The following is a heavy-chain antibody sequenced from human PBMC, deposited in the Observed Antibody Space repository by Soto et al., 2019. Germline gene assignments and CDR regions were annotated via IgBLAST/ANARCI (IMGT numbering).Heavy chain of an antibody. V-gene: IGHV3-23*01. CDR2: ISGSGGST. D-gene: IGHD6-19*01. CDR3: AKGVQSRPSALYYYYYGMDV. J-gene: IGHJ6*02. Sequence: EVQLLESGGGLVQPGGSLRLSCAASGFTFSSYAMSWVRQAPGKGLEWVSAISGSGGSTYYADSVKGRFTISRDNSKNTLYLQMNSLRAEDTAVYYCAKGVQSRPSALYYYYYGMDVWGQGTTVTVSS. CDR1: GFTFSSYA.